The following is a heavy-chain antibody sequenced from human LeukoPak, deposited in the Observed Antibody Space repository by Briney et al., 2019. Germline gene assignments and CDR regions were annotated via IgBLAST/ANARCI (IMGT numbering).Heavy chain of an antibody. Sequence: ASVKVSCKASGYTFTSYGISWVRQAPGQGLEWMGWISAYNGNTNYAQKLQGRVTMTTDTSTSTAYMELRSLRSDDTAVYYCAKGRTTVVVTAIPNWGQGTLVTVSS. J-gene: IGHJ4*02. V-gene: IGHV1-18*01. D-gene: IGHD2-21*02. CDR1: GYTFTSYG. CDR2: ISAYNGNT. CDR3: AKGRTTVVVTAIPN.